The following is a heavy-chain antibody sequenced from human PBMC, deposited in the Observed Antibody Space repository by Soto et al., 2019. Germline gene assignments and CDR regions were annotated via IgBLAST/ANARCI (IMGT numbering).Heavy chain of an antibody. Sequence: SETLSLTCTVSGGSISRSPYYWSWIRQLPGKGLEWIGYIYYTGSTYYNPSLTSRVFISMDRSENQFSLNLNFVTAADTAVYYCARALVDDYYGLDFWGQGTTVTVSS. CDR3: ARALVDDYYGLDF. J-gene: IGHJ6*02. CDR1: GGSISRSPYY. V-gene: IGHV4-31*03. CDR2: IYYTGST.